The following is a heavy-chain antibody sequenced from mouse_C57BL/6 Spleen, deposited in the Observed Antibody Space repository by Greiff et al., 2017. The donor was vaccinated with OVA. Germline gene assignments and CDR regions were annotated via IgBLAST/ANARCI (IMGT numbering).Heavy chain of an antibody. J-gene: IGHJ4*01. V-gene: IGHV1-22*01. CDR3: AVIYYDYGYAMDY. D-gene: IGHD2-4*01. Sequence: VQLKESGPELVKPGASVKMSCKASGYTFTDYNMHWVKQSHGKSLEWIGYINPNNGGTSYNQKFKGKATLTVNKSSSTAYMELRSLTSEDSAVYYCAVIYYDYGYAMDYWGQGTSVTVSS. CDR1: GYTFTDYN. CDR2: INPNNGGT.